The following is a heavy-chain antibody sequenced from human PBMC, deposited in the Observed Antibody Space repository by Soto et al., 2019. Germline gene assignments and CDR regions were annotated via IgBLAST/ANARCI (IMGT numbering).Heavy chain of an antibody. V-gene: IGHV3-66*01. D-gene: IGHD5-12*01. CDR3: ATDIY. CDR2: IYSGAST. CDR1: GFTVCSNY. Sequence: GGSLRLSCAVSGFTVCSNYMTWVRQAPGKGLEWVSVIYSGASTYYADSVKGRFTISRDNSKNTLYLQMNSLTAEDTAVYYCATDIYWGQGTLVTVS. J-gene: IGHJ4*02.